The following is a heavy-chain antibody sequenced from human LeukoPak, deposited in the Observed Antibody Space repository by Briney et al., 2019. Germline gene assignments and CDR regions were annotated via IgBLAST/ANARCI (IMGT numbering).Heavy chain of an antibody. CDR1: GFTFTDAW. CDR2: IKSKTEGSTI. D-gene: IGHD3-10*01. Sequence: GSLRLSSASSGFTFTDAWMSWVRQPPGKGQGWVGRIKSKTEGSTIGYPAPVKGHINLPKDSLKTQLFLQINRLNTEAPAVFYLATGEGPRNRPWPYQYYAMDLWGHGTTVAVSS. J-gene: IGHJ6*02. CDR3: ATGEGPRNRPWPYQYYAMDL. V-gene: IGHV3-15*01.